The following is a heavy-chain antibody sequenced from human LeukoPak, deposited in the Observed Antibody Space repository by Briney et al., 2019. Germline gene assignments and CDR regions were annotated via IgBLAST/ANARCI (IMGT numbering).Heavy chain of an antibody. J-gene: IGHJ4*02. CDR2: ISDSGGNT. Sequence: PGGSLGLSCAASGFTFSTYAMSWVRLAPGQGLEWVSTISDSGGNTYYADSVKGRVTISRDNSTNTLYLQMNSLRAEDTAFYYCAKSQSVAQRGYFDFWGQGTLVTVSS. D-gene: IGHD5-24*01. CDR3: AKSQSVAQRGYFDF. V-gene: IGHV3-23*01. CDR1: GFTFSTYA.